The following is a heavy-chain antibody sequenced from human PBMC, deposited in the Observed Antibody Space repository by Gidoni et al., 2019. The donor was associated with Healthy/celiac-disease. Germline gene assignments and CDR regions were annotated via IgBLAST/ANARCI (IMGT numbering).Heavy chain of an antibody. CDR1: GGSISSSY. J-gene: IGHJ5*02. CDR2: IYYSGST. CDR3: ARVESGITIFGVATRFDP. Sequence: QVQLQESGPGLVKPSETLSLTCTVSGGSISSSYWSWIRQPPGKGLEWIGYIYYSGSTNYNPSLKSRVTISVDTSKNQFSLKLSSVTAADTAVYYCARVESGITIFGVATRFDPWGQGTLVTVSS. V-gene: IGHV4-59*01. D-gene: IGHD3-3*01.